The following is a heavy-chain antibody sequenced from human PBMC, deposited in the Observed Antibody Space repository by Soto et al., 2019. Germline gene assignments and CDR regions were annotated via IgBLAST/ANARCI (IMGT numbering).Heavy chain of an antibody. CDR1: GGSISSSNW. J-gene: IGHJ4*02. Sequence: QVQLQESGPGLVKPSGTLSLTCAVSGGSISSSNWWIWVRQPPGKGLEWIGEIYHSGSTNYNPSLKSRITISVDKSTNQFSLMLTSVTAADMAVYYCARSGGYGYGDYWGQGTLVTVSS. V-gene: IGHV4-4*02. CDR3: ARSGGYGYGDY. CDR2: IYHSGST. D-gene: IGHD5-18*01.